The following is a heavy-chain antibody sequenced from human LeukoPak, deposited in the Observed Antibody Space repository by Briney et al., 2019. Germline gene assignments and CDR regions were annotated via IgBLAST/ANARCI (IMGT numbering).Heavy chain of an antibody. CDR2: TYYRSKWYN. D-gene: IGHD3-10*01. J-gene: IGHJ4*02. V-gene: IGHV6-1*01. CDR1: GDSVSSNSAA. Sequence: SQTLSLTCAISGDSVSSNSAAWNWIRQSPSRGLEWLGRTYYRSKWYNDYEVSVKSRITINPDTSKNQFSLQLNSVTPEDTAVYYCARDHLGAYGSGSYWTFDYWGQGTLVTVSS. CDR3: ARDHLGAYGSGSYWTFDY.